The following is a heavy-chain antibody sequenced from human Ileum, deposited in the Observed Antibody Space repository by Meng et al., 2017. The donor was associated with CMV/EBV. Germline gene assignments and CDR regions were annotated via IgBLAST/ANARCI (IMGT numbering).Heavy chain of an antibody. CDR3: ARDRNSAAAGYYFDY. Sequence: SVKVSCKASGGTFSSYTISWVRQAPGQGLEWMGRIIPILGMANYAQKFQGRVTITADKSTSTAYMELSSLRSEDTAVYYCARDRNSAAAGYYFDYWGQGTLVTVSS. CDR2: IIPILGMA. V-gene: IGHV1-69*04. CDR1: GGTFSSYT. D-gene: IGHD6-13*01. J-gene: IGHJ4*02.